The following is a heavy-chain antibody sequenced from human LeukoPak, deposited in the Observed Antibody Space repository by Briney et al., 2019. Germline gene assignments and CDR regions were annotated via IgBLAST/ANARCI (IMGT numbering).Heavy chain of an antibody. D-gene: IGHD3-22*01. CDR1: GGSISSSSYY. J-gene: IGHJ6*03. V-gene: IGHV4-39*07. CDR3: ARDVLNSYYYDSSGYPYYYYYYMDV. Sequence: PSETLSLTCTVSGGSISSSSYYWGWIRQPPGKGLEWIGSIYYSGSTYYNPSLKSRVTISVDTSKNQFSLKLSSVTAADTAVYYCARDVLNSYYYDSSGYPYYYYYYMDVWGKGTTVTVSS. CDR2: IYYSGST.